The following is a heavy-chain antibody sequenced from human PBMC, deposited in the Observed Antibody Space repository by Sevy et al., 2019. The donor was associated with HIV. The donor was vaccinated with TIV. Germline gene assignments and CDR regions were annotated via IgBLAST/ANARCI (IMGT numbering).Heavy chain of an antibody. CDR3: ARGPGGIVVVPAAIHIGRRWFDP. Sequence: SGTLSLTCTVSGGSISSYYWSWIRQPAGKGLEWIGRIYTSGSTNYNPSLKSRVTMSVDTSKNQFSLKLSSVTAADTAVYYCARGPGGIVVVPAAIHIGRRWFDPWGQGTLVTVSS. V-gene: IGHV4-4*07. J-gene: IGHJ5*02. CDR2: IYTSGST. CDR1: GGSISSYY. D-gene: IGHD2-2*01.